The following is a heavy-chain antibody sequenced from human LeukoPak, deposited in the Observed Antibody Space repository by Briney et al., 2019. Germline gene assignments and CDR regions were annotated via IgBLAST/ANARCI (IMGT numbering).Heavy chain of an antibody. J-gene: IGHJ4*02. CDR3: ARDPTAYSSSSHFDY. CDR1: GFTFSSYS. D-gene: IGHD6-6*01. CDR2: ISSSSSYI. Sequence: PGGSLRLSCAASGFTFSSYSMNWVRQAPGKGLEWVSSISSSSSYIYYADSVKGRFTISRDNSKNTLYLQMNSLRPEDTAVYFCARDPTAYSSSSHFDYWGQGNLVTVSS. V-gene: IGHV3-21*01.